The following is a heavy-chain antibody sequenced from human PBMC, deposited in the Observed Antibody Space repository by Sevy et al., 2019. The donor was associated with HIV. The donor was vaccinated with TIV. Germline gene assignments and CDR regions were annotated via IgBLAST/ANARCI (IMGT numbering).Heavy chain of an antibody. CDR3: ARGVDSYGAYYYYMDV. CDR2: ISGHDGET. V-gene: IGHV1-18*01. D-gene: IGHD4-17*01. Sequence: ASVKVSCKASGYRFTNFGLSWVRRAPGQGLEWMGWISGHDGETNYAQRFQGRVTLTTDTSTRTAYMELRSLRSDDTATYYCARGVDSYGAYYYYMDVWGSGTTVTVSS. J-gene: IGHJ6*03. CDR1: GYRFTNFG.